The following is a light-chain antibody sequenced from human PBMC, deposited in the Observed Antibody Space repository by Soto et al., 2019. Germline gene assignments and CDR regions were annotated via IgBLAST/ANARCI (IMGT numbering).Light chain of an antibody. Sequence: NFMLTQPHSVSESPGKTVIISCTRSSGSIASNYVQWYQQRPGSSPTTVIYEDNQRPSGVPDRFSGSIDSSSNSASLTISALETEDEADYFCQSYDATNQVFGGGTQLTVL. V-gene: IGLV6-57*01. CDR1: SGSIASNY. CDR3: QSYDATNQV. CDR2: EDN. J-gene: IGLJ3*02.